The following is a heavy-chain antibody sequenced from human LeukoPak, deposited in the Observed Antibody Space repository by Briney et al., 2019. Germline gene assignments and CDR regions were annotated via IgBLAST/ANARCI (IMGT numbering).Heavy chain of an antibody. CDR2: INPNSGGT. V-gene: IGHV1-2*02. J-gene: IGHJ3*02. CDR1: GYTFTGYY. CDR3: ASWLYAAYYYDSSGYHDAFDI. Sequence: EASVKVSCKASGYTFTGYYMHWVRQAPGQGLEWMGWINPNSGGTNYAQKFQGRVTMTRDTSISTAYMELSRLRSDDTAVYYCASWLYAAYYYDSSGYHDAFDIWGQGTMVTVSS. D-gene: IGHD3-22*01.